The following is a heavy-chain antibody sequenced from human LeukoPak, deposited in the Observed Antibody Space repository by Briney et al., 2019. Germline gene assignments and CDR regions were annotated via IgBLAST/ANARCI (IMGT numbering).Heavy chain of an antibody. Sequence: SETLSLTCAVYGGSFSGYYWSWIRQPPGKGLEWIGEINHSGSTNYNPSLKSRVTISVDTSKNQFSLKLSSVTAADTAVYYCASGNWSDGLRFDPWGQGTLVTVSS. V-gene: IGHV4-34*01. CDR1: GGSFSGYY. CDR2: INHSGST. CDR3: ASGNWSDGLRFDP. J-gene: IGHJ5*02. D-gene: IGHD1-20*01.